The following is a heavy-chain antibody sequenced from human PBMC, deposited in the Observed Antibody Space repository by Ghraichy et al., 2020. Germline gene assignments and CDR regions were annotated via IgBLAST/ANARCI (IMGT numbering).Heavy chain of an antibody. V-gene: IGHV4-4*09. D-gene: IGHD6-19*01. CDR1: GGSISSYY. CDR2: IYTSGST. Sequence: VSLSLTCTVSGGSISSYYWSWIRQPPGKGLEWIGYIYTSGSTNYNPSLKSRVTISVDTSKNQFSLKLSSVTAADTAVYYCARRSGYSSGWFDYWGQGTLVTVSS. J-gene: IGHJ4*02. CDR3: ARRSGYSSGWFDY.